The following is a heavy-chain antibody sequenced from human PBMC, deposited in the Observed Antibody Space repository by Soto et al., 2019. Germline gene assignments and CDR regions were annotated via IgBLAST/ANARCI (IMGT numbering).Heavy chain of an antibody. Sequence: GESLKISCQGSGYSFTSYWIGWVRQMPGKGLEWMGIIYPGDSDTRYSPSFQGQVTISADKSISTAYLQWSSLKASDTAMYYCARLLDYYGSGSYYADTYYYYYYMDVWGKGTTVTVSS. CDR3: ARLLDYYGSGSYYADTYYYYYYMDV. V-gene: IGHV5-51*01. CDR1: GYSFTSYW. CDR2: IYPGDSDT. D-gene: IGHD3-10*01. J-gene: IGHJ6*03.